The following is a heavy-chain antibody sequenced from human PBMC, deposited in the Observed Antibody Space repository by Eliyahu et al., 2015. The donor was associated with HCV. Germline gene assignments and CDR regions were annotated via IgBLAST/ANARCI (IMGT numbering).Heavy chain of an antibody. J-gene: IGHJ5*02. CDR3: AREQPSEEHWFDP. D-gene: IGHD1-26*01. CDR1: GXTXSXYY. CDR2: ISRSGSTI. V-gene: IGHV3-11*01. Sequence: QVQLAESGGGLVKPGGSLRLSCAAXGXTXSXYYMSWIRQAPGKGLEWVSYISRSGSTIYYADSVKGRFTISRDNAKNSLYLQMNSLRAEDTAVYYCAREQPSEEHWFDPWGQGTLVTVSS.